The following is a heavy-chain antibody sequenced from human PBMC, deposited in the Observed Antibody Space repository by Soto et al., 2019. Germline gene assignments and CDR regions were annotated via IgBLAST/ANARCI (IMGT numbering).Heavy chain of an antibody. CDR1: GFTFSSSG. CDR3: ARDPSTTLRDWYFDL. D-gene: IGHD4-17*01. CDR2: IWYDGGTE. Sequence: QVQLVESGGGVVRPGRSLRLSCAASGFTFSSSGMHWVRQAPGKGLEWVAVIWYDGGTEYYADSVKAQFTISRDNCKNTMYLQRNSLRAEDTAVYYCARDPSTTLRDWYFDLWGLGTLVTVYS. V-gene: IGHV3-33*01. J-gene: IGHJ2*01.